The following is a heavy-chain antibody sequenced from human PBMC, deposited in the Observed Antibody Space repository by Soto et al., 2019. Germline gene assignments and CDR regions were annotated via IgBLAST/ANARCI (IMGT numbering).Heavy chain of an antibody. CDR2: IYPGDSDT. D-gene: IGHD3-22*01. CDR1: GYSFTSYW. J-gene: IGHJ4*02. Sequence: PGESLKISCKGSGYSFTSYWIGWVRQMPGKGLEWMGIIYPGDSDTRYSPSFQGQVTISADKSISTAYLQWSSLRAEDTAVYYCASSWTWDSSGYHFDYWGQGTLVTVSS. CDR3: ASSWTWDSSGYHFDY. V-gene: IGHV5-51*01.